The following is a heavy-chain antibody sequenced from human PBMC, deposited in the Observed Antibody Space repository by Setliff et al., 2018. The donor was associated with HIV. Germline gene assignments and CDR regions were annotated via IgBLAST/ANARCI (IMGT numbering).Heavy chain of an antibody. CDR3: ARDMADYYDSSGYYIPDAFDI. J-gene: IGHJ3*02. CDR1: GYTFTSCF. CDR2: INPSDGTT. V-gene: IGHV1-46*01. D-gene: IGHD3-22*01. Sequence: ASVKVSCKASGYTFTSCFMHWVRQAPGQGLEYIGIINPSDGTTAYVERFQGRVSMTSDTSTSTVYMEMSNLRSEDTAVYYCARDMADYYDSSGYYIPDAFDIWGQGTMVTVSS.